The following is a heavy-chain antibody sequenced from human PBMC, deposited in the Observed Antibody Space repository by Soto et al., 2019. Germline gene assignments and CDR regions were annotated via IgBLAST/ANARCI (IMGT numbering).Heavy chain of an antibody. J-gene: IGHJ4*02. CDR3: ARHKRELRFLEWSYYFDY. V-gene: IGHV3-30-3*01. CDR2: ISYDGSNK. Sequence: QVQLVESGGAVVQPGRSLRLSCAVSGFTFSSYAMHWVRQAPGKWLEWVAVISYDGSNKYYADSVKGRFTISRDNSKNTLYLQMNRLRAEDTAVYYCARHKRELRFLEWSYYFDYWGQGTLVTVS. D-gene: IGHD3-3*01. CDR1: GFTFSSYA.